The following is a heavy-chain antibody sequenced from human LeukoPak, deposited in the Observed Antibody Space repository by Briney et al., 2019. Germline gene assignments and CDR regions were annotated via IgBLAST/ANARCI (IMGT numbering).Heavy chain of an antibody. Sequence: PGRSLRLSCAASGFTFSSYGMHWVRQAPGKGLEWVAVISYDGSNKYYADSVKGRFTISRDNSKNTLYLHMNSLRAEDTAVYYCAKSPSGSPGGDAFDIWGQGTMVTVSS. CDR2: ISYDGSNK. J-gene: IGHJ3*02. V-gene: IGHV3-30*18. CDR1: GFTFSSYG. D-gene: IGHD1-26*01. CDR3: AKSPSGSPGGDAFDI.